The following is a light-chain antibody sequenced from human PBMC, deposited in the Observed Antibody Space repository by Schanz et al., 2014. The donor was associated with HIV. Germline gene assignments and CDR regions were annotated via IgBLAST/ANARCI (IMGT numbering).Light chain of an antibody. Sequence: QSVLTQPPSVSGAPGQRVTISCTGSSSNIGAGYDVHWYKQLPETAPKLLIFGDNNRPSGVPDRYSGSKSGTSASLVISGLQSEDEADYFCATWDISRNGPVFGGGTKVTVL. J-gene: IGLJ2*01. CDR2: GDN. CDR1: SSNIGAGYD. V-gene: IGLV1-40*01. CDR3: ATWDISRNGPV.